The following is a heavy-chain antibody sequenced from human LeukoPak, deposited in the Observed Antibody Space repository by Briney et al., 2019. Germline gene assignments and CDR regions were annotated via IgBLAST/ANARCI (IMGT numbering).Heavy chain of an antibody. CDR1: GYNFTTYW. V-gene: IGHV5-51*01. Sequence: GESLKISCKTSGYNFTTYWIGWVRQMPGKGLEWMGVIYPGDSDTRYSPSFQGQVTISADKSISTAFLHWSSLKASDSAMYYCARQRGRMTGYAAGGFDIWGQGTMVTVSS. D-gene: IGHD3-9*01. J-gene: IGHJ3*02. CDR3: ARQRGRMTGYAAGGFDI. CDR2: IYPGDSDT.